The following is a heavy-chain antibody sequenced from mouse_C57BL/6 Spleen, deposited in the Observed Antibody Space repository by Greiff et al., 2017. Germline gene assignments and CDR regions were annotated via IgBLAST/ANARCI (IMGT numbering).Heavy chain of an antibody. V-gene: IGHV14-4*01. D-gene: IGHD1-1*01. Sequence: VQLQQSGAELVRPGASVKLSCTASGFNIKDDYMHWVKQRPEQGLEWIGWIDPENGDTEYASKFQGKATITADTSSNTAYLQLSSLTSEDTAVYYCTTDYGSSPRFAYWGQGTLVTVSA. CDR1: GFNIKDDY. CDR3: TTDYGSSPRFAY. J-gene: IGHJ3*01. CDR2: IDPENGDT.